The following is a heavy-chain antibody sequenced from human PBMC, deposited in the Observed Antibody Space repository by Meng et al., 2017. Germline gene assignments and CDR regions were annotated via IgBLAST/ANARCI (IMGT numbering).Heavy chain of an antibody. CDR2: IYYSGST. CDR1: GGSISSSSYY. D-gene: IGHD6-13*01. CDR3: ARDPPAGTNYYYYGMDV. Sequence: ESLKISCTVSGGSISSSSYYWGWIRQPPGKGLEWIGSIYYSGSTYYNPSLKSRVTISVDTSKNQFSLKLSSVTAADTAVYYCARDPPAGTNYYYYGMDVWGQGTTVTVSS. V-gene: IGHV4-39*07. J-gene: IGHJ6*02.